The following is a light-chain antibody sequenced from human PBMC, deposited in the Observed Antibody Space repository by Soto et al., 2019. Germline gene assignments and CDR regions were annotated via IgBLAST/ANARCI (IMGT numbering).Light chain of an antibody. CDR3: QQYNNWPT. V-gene: IGKV3-15*01. CDR2: GAS. Sequence: EIVMTQSPATLSVSPGERATLSCRASQSVNSNLAWYQQKPGQAPRLLIYGASTRATGVPARFSGSGSGTEFILPVSILQSEDFAVYFCQQYNNWPTFVQGTKVEIK. CDR1: QSVNSN. J-gene: IGKJ1*01.